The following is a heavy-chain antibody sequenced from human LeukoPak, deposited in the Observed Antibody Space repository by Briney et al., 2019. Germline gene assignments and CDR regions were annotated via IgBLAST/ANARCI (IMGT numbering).Heavy chain of an antibody. CDR2: INPSGGST. V-gene: IGHV1-46*01. Sequence: ASVKVSCKASGYTFTSYYMHWVRQAPGQGLEWMGIINPSGGSTSYAQKLQGRVTMTTDTSTSTAYMELRSLRSDDTAVYYCARGNPYFDYWGQGTLVTVSS. J-gene: IGHJ4*02. CDR1: GYTFTSYY. D-gene: IGHD3-10*01. CDR3: ARGNPYFDY.